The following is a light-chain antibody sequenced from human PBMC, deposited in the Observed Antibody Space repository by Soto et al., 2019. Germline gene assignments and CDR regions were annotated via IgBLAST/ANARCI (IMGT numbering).Light chain of an antibody. CDR3: QQSYSTPRT. J-gene: IGKJ1*01. CDR1: PSIHSY. V-gene: IGKV1-39*01. CDR2: AAS. Sequence: DIQMTQSPSSLSASVGDRVTITCRASPSIHSYLNWYQQKAGKAPKLLIYAASSLQSGVPSRFSGSGFGTDFTLTISSLQPEDFATYYCQQSYSTPRTFGQGTKVEIK.